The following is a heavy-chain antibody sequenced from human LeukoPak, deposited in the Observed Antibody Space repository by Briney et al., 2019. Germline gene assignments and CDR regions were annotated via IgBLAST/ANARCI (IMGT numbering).Heavy chain of an antibody. V-gene: IGHV4-39*01. J-gene: IGHJ6*03. CDR3: ARLTQDYYYYYMGV. Sequence: SSETLSLTCSVSGGSISRSPYYWGWIRQPPGKGLEWIGTISYSGSTYYNPSLKSRVTIFVDTSKNQFSLKLSSVTAADTSVFSCARLTQDYYYYYMGVWGKGTTVTISS. CDR1: GGSISRSPYY. CDR2: ISYSGST.